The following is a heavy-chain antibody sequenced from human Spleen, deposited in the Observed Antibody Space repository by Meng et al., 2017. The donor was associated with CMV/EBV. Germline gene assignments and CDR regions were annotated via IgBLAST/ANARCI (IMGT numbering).Heavy chain of an antibody. CDR1: GYTFTGYY. CDR2: IDPHTGGT. J-gene: IGHJ4*02. Sequence: ASVKVSCKASGYTFTGYYIHWVRQAPGQGLEWMGWIDPHTGGTNYAQKFQGRVSMNSDTSTSTAYMELRSLRSDDTAVYYCARANYGSGSYFFYWGQGTLVTVSS. D-gene: IGHD3-10*01. CDR3: ARANYGSGSYFFY. V-gene: IGHV1-2*02.